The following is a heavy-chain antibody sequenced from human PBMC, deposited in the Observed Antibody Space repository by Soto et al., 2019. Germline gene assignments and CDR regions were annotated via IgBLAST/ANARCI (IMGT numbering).Heavy chain of an antibody. CDR3: ASIRRNYDFWSVYDSETSPGQIDY. CDR1: GGSISSGGYS. J-gene: IGHJ4*02. D-gene: IGHD3-3*01. CDR2: IYHSGST. V-gene: IGHV4-30-2*01. Sequence: KTSETLSLTCAVSGGSISSGGYSWSWIRQPPGKGLEWIGYIYHSGSTYYNPSLKSRVTISVDRSKNQFSLKLSSVTAADTAVYYRASIRRNYDFWSVYDSETSPGQIDYWGQGSLVTVSA.